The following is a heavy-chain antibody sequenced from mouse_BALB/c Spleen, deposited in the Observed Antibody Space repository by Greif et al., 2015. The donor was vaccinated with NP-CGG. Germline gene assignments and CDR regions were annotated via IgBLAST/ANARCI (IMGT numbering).Heavy chain of an antibody. CDR1: GYAFTNYW. CDR2: IYPGSGNT. J-gene: IGHJ4*01. CDR3: ARRGGMAMDY. V-gene: IGHV1-63*01. Sequence: QVQLKQSGAELVRPGTSVKISCKASGYAFTNYWLGWVKQRPGHGLEWIGDIYPGSGNTYYNEKFKGKATLTADKSSSTAYMQLSSLTSEDSAVYFCARRGGMAMDYWGQGTSVTVSS.